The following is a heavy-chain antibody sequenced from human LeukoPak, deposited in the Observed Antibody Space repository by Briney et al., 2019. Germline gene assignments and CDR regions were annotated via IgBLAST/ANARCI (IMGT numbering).Heavy chain of an antibody. V-gene: IGHV4-39*07. CDR3: AREREGPYGYLDY. CDR1: GGSITSSSYY. Sequence: SETLSLTCIVSGGSITSSSYYWGWIRQPPGKGLEWIGSIYYSGSTYYNPSLKSRVTISVDTSKNQFSLKLTSVTAADTAVYYCAREREGPYGYLDYWGQGTLVTVSS. D-gene: IGHD4-17*01. J-gene: IGHJ4*02. CDR2: IYYSGST.